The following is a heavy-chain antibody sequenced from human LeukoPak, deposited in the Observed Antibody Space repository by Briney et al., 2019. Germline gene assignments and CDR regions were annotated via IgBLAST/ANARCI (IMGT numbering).Heavy chain of an antibody. V-gene: IGHV1-69*05. Sequence: SVKVSCKASGGTFSSYAISWVRQAPGQGLEWMGGIIPIFGTANYAQKFQGRVTITTDESTSTAYMEQSSLRSEDTAVYYCARGSDSSGYSQDDAFDIWGQGTMVTVSS. CDR3: ARGSDSSGYSQDDAFDI. CDR2: IIPIFGTA. CDR1: GGTFSSYA. D-gene: IGHD3-22*01. J-gene: IGHJ3*02.